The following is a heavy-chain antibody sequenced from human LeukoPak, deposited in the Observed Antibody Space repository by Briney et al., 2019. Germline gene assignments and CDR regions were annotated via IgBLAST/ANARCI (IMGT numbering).Heavy chain of an antibody. CDR3: AREMTGELGHDAFDI. CDR1: GGSISSYY. Sequence: SETLSLTCTVSGGSISSYYWSWIRQPPGKGLEWIGYIYYSGSTNYNPSLKSRVTISVDTSKNQFSLKLSSVTAADTAVYYCAREMTGELGHDAFDIWGQGTMVTVSS. V-gene: IGHV4-59*12. D-gene: IGHD1/OR15-1a*01. J-gene: IGHJ3*02. CDR2: IYYSGST.